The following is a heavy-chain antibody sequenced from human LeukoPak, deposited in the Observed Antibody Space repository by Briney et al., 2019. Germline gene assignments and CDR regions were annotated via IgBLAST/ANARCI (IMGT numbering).Heavy chain of an antibody. Sequence: PSETLSLTCTVSGGSISSSSYYWGWIRQPPGKGLEWIGSIYYSGSTYYNPSLKSRVTISVDTSKNQFSLKLSSVTAADTAVYYCARHGGDFDSWGPGTMVTVSS. D-gene: IGHD2-21*02. CDR3: ARHGGDFDS. CDR1: GGSISSSSYY. CDR2: IYYSGST. J-gene: IGHJ3*02. V-gene: IGHV4-39*01.